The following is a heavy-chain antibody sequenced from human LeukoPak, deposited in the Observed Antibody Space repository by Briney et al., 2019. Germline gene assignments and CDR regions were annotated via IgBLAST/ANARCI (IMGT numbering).Heavy chain of an antibody. V-gene: IGHV4-34*01. CDR2: INHSGGT. J-gene: IGHJ4*02. CDR1: GGSFSGYY. CDR3: ARASGYSSGWYNH. Sequence: PSETLSLTCAVYGGSFSGYYWSWIRQPPGKGLEWIGEINHSGGTNYNPSLKSRVAISVDTSKNQFSLKLSSVTAADTAVYYCARASGYSSGWYNHWGQGTLVTVSS. D-gene: IGHD6-19*01.